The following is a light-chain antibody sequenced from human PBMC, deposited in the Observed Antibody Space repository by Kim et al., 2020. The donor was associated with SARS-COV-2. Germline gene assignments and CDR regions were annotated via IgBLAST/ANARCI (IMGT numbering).Light chain of an antibody. Sequence: SSELTQDPAVSVALGQTVRITCQGDSLRSYYATWYQQKPRQAPLLVIFCRNNRPSGIPDRFSGSTSGNTASLTISGAQAEDEADFYCQSRDSGGNVVFGGETQRTVL. V-gene: IGLV3-19*01. J-gene: IGLJ2*01. CDR2: CRN. CDR3: QSRDSGGNVV. CDR1: SLRSYY.